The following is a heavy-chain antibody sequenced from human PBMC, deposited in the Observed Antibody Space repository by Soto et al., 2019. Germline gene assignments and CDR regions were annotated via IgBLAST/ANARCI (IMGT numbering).Heavy chain of an antibody. CDR3: ARDRHDFWSGYYLYYMDV. J-gene: IGHJ6*03. Sequence: SETLSLTCTVSGGSISSYCWSWIRQPPGKGLEWIGYIYYSGSNNYNPSLKSRVTISVDTSKNQFSLKLSSVTAADTAVYYCARDRHDFWSGYYLYYMDVWGKGTTVTVSS. D-gene: IGHD3-3*01. CDR1: GGSISSYC. V-gene: IGHV4-59*01. CDR2: IYYSGSN.